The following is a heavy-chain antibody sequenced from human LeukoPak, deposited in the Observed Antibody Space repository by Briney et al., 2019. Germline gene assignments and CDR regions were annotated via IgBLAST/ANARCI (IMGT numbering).Heavy chain of an antibody. CDR1: GFTFSSYA. CDR2: IPNDGSNK. Sequence: GGSLRLSCAASGFTFSSYAMHWVRQAPGKGLEWVAFIPNDGSNKYYADSVKGRFTISRGNSKNTLYLQMNSLRAEDTAVYYCAKVTDYYGSGSYPDFDYWGQGTLVTVSS. CDR3: AKVTDYYGSGSYPDFDY. V-gene: IGHV3-30*02. J-gene: IGHJ4*02. D-gene: IGHD3-10*01.